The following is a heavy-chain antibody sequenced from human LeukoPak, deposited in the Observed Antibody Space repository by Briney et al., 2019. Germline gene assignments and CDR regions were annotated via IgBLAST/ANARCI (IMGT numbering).Heavy chain of an antibody. CDR3: ARVRGVITNYFDY. D-gene: IGHD3-10*01. CDR1: GGSISSGDYY. Sequence: SETLSLTCTVSGGSISSGDYYWSWIRQHPGKGLEWLGYIYYSGTTSYNPSLKSRLTISIDSSKNQFSLEVNSVTAADTAFYYCARVRGVITNYFDYWGQGILVTVSS. J-gene: IGHJ4*02. CDR2: IYYSGTT. V-gene: IGHV4-31*03.